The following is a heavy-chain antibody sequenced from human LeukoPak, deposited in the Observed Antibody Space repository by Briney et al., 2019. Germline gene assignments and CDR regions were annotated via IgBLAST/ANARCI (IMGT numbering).Heavy chain of an antibody. CDR3: AREGGYSNYAPYYYYYMDV. CDR1: GGSVSSYY. D-gene: IGHD4-11*01. Sequence: SETLSLTCTVSGGSVSSYYWSWIRQPPGKGLERIGYIYYSESTNYNPSLKSRVTISVDTSRNQFSLKLSSVTAADTAVYYCAREGGYSNYAPYYYYYMDVWGKGTTVTVSS. V-gene: IGHV4-59*02. J-gene: IGHJ6*03. CDR2: IYYSEST.